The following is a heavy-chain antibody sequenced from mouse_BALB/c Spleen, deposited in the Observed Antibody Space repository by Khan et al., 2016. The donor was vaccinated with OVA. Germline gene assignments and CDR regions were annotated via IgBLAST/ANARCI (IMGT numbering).Heavy chain of an antibody. CDR1: GFTFSTYG. D-gene: IGHD1-1*01. V-gene: IGHV5-6*02. CDR3: TRLAYYYDSEGFAY. J-gene: IGHJ3*01. CDR2: VSTGGSYT. Sequence: EVMLVESGGDLVKPGGSLKLSCAASGFTFSTYGMSWVRQTADRRLEWVATVSTGGSYTYYPDSVKGRFTISRDNAKNTLYLHMNSLKSEDTAMFYCTRLAYYYDSEGFAYWGQGTLVTVSA.